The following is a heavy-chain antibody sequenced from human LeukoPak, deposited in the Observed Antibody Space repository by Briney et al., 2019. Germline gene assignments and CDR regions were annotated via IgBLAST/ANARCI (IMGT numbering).Heavy chain of an antibody. Sequence: SETLSLTCAVSGGSFSGYYWSWTRQPPGKGLEWIGEINHSGSTNYNPSLKSRVTISVDTSKNQFSLKLSSVTAADTAVYYCARVVVVAATFDYWGQGTLVTVSS. J-gene: IGHJ4*02. CDR3: ARVVVVAATFDY. D-gene: IGHD2-15*01. V-gene: IGHV4-34*01. CDR2: INHSGST. CDR1: GGSFSGYY.